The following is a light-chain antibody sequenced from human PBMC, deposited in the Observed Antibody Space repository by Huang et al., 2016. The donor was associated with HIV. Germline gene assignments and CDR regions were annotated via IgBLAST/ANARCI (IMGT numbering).Light chain of an antibody. CDR3: QQLSTYPRT. CDR2: GAS. Sequence: IPLTQSPSSLSASVGDRVTITCRASEGIGNYLAWYQQKPGKAPKLLVYGASTLQNGVPSRCSGTGSWTHFTLTISSLQPEDFATYYCQQLSTYPRTFGQGTKVEIK. J-gene: IGKJ1*01. CDR1: EGIGNY. V-gene: IGKV1-9*01.